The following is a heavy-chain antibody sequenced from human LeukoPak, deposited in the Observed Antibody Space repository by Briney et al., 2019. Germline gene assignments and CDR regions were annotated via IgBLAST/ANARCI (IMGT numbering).Heavy chain of an antibody. CDR2: INHSGST. CDR3: ARGRVVVVPAAIFSGWFDP. CDR1: GGSFSGYY. V-gene: IGHV4-34*01. J-gene: IGHJ5*02. D-gene: IGHD2-2*02. Sequence: SETLSLTCAVYGGSFSGYYRSWIRQPPGKGLEWLGEINHSGSTNYNPSLKSRVTISVDTSKNQFSLKLSSVTAADTAVYYCARGRVVVVPAAIFSGWFDPWGQGTLVTVSS.